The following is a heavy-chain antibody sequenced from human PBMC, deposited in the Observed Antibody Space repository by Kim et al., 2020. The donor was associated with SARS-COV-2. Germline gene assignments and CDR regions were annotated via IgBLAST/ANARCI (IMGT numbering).Heavy chain of an antibody. D-gene: IGHD5-18*01. Sequence: SVKVSCKASGGTFSSYAISWVRQAPGQGLEWMGGIIPIFGTANYAQKFQGRVTITADESTSTAYMELSSLRSEDTAVYYCASGTVDTAMAPYFDYWGQGTLVTVSS. CDR2: IIPIFGTA. CDR3: ASGTVDTAMAPYFDY. CDR1: GGTFSSYA. J-gene: IGHJ4*02. V-gene: IGHV1-69*13.